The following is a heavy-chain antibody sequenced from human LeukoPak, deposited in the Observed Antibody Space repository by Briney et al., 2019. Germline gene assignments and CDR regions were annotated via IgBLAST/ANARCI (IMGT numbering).Heavy chain of an antibody. Sequence: GGSLRLSCAASGFTFSSYGMSWVRQAPGKGLEWVSAISGSGDSTYYANSVKVRFTISTDNSKNTLYLQLISLRAGDKAVYYCAKDLFIRGVSYFDYCGQGTLLTVPS. J-gene: IGHJ4*02. V-gene: IGHV3-23*01. CDR1: GFTFSSYG. D-gene: IGHD3-10*01. CDR3: AKDLFIRGVSYFDY. CDR2: ISGSGDST.